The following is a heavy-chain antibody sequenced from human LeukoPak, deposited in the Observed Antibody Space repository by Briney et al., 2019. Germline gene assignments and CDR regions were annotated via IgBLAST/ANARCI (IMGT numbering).Heavy chain of an antibody. CDR1: GYSISSGYY. CDR3: ARGLRFALDV. D-gene: IGHD3-3*01. V-gene: IGHV4-38-2*01. J-gene: IGHJ6*04. Sequence: PSETLSLTCAVSGYSISSGYYLGWIRQPPGKGLEWIGRIYSSGSTNYNPSLKRRVTISVDTSKNQFSLKLSPVTAADTAVYYCARGLRFALDVWGKGTTVTVSS. CDR2: IYSSGST.